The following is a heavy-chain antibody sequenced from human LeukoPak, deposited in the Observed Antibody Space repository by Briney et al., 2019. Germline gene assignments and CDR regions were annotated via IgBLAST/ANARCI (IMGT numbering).Heavy chain of an antibody. Sequence: PSETLSLTCAVSGGSISRGGYSWSWIRQPPGKGLEWIGYFYYSGSTYYNPSLKSRVTISLDTSKNQLSLKLSSVTAADTAVYYCTRGSIAYYYMDVWGKGTTVTISS. CDR3: TRGSIAYYYMDV. V-gene: IGHV4-30-4*07. CDR1: GGSISRGGYS. CDR2: FYYSGST. J-gene: IGHJ6*03. D-gene: IGHD3-22*01.